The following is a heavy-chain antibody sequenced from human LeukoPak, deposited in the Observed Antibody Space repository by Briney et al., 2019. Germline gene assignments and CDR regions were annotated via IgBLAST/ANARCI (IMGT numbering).Heavy chain of an antibody. CDR2: FYHSGST. Sequence: PSETLSLTCIVSGYSISSGSFWGWIRQPPGKGLEWIGSFYHSGSTNYNPSLKSRVTISVDTSKNQFPLKLSSVTAADTAVYYCARGRLKRWLQSYYFDYWGQGTLVTVSS. V-gene: IGHV4-38-2*02. D-gene: IGHD5-24*01. CDR3: ARGRLKRWLQSYYFDY. J-gene: IGHJ4*02. CDR1: GYSISSGSF.